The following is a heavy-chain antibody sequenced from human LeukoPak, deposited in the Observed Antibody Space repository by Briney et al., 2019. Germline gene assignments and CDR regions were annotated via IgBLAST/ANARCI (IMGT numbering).Heavy chain of an antibody. CDR1: GVSISSGSYY. D-gene: IGHD5-18*01. V-gene: IGHV4-61*02. J-gene: IGHJ3*02. CDR2: IYTSGST. CDR3: ARDGYNEMDDAYDI. Sequence: SQTLSLTCTVSGVSISSGSYYWSWIRQPAGKGLEWIGRIYTSGSTNYNPSLKSRVTISVDTSKNQFSLKLSSVTAADTAVYYCARDGYNEMDDAYDIWGQGTMVTVSS.